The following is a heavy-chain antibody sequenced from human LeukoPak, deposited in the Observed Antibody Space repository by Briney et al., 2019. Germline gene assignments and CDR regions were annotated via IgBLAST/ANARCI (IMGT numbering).Heavy chain of an antibody. Sequence: GGSLRLSCAASGFTFSSYWISWVRQAPGKGLEWVANIKEDGSEKYYVDSVKGRFTISRDNAKNSLYLQMNSLRAEDTAVYYCTRMVWRSRPFDYWGQGTLVTVSS. J-gene: IGHJ4*02. CDR1: GFTFSSYW. CDR2: IKEDGSEK. CDR3: TRMVWRSRPFDY. D-gene: IGHD2-2*01. V-gene: IGHV3-7*01.